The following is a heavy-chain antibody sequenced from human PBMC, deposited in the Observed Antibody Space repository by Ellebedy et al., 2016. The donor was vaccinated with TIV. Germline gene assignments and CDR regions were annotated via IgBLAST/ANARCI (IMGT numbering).Heavy chain of an antibody. V-gene: IGHV3-72*01. CDR1: GFTLSDRF. Sequence: PGGSLRLSCAAPGFTLSDRFIDWVRQAPGTGLKWVGRSRDKHNSPTTEYAASVKGRFFISRDDSKNSLYLQMNSLKIEDTAVYYCARGGVYGDYSWFDSWGQGTLVTVSS. J-gene: IGHJ5*01. CDR3: ARGGVYGDYSWFDS. CDR2: SRDKHNSPTT. D-gene: IGHD4-17*01.